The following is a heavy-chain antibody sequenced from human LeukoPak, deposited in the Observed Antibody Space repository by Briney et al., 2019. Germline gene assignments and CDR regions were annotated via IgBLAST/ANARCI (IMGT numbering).Heavy chain of an antibody. V-gene: IGHV3-30*18. D-gene: IGHD4-17*01. Sequence: PGGSLRLSCAASGFTFSSYGMHWVRQAPGKGLEWVAVISYDGSNKYYADSVKGRFTISRDNSKNTLYLQMNSLRAEDTAVYYCANNIENYGDFYWGQGTLVTVSS. J-gene: IGHJ4*02. CDR1: GFTFSSYG. CDR2: ISYDGSNK. CDR3: ANNIENYGDFY.